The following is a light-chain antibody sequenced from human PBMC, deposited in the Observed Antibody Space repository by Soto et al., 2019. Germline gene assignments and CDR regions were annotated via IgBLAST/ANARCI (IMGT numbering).Light chain of an antibody. CDR2: DSN. J-gene: IGLJ3*02. V-gene: IGLV1-51*01. CDR3: ATWDSSLGGGV. Sequence: QSVLTQPPSVSAAPGQKVTISCSGSSSNIGNNYVSWYQQFPGTAPKLLIYDSNKRPSGIPDPFSGSKSGTSATLGITGLQTGDEADYYCATWDSSLGGGVFGGGTKVTVL. CDR1: SSNIGNNY.